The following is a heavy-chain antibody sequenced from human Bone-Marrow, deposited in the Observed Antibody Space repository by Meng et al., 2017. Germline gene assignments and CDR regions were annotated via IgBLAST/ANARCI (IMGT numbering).Heavy chain of an antibody. D-gene: IGHD3-22*01. CDR3: ARGSRVVSYYYDSSGYFITRVDAFDI. Sequence: SVKVSCKASGGTFSSYAISWVRQAPGQGLEWMGGIIPIFGTANYAQKFQGRVTITADKSTSTASMELSSLRSEDTAVYYCARGSRVVSYYYDSSGYFITRVDAFDIWGQGTMVTVSS. CDR1: GGTFSSYA. J-gene: IGHJ3*02. V-gene: IGHV1-69*06. CDR2: IIPIFGTA.